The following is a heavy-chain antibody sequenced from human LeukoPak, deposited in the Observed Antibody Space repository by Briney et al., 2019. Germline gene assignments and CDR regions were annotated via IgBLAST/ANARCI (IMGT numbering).Heavy chain of an antibody. J-gene: IGHJ3*02. Sequence: GGSLRLSCAASGFTFSSYSMNWVRQAPGKGLEWVSSISSSSSYIYYADSVKGRFTISRDNAKNSLYLQMNSLRAEDTAVYYCARGGYRGLDAFDIWGQGTMVTVSS. CDR3: ARGGYRGLDAFDI. V-gene: IGHV3-21*01. CDR1: GFTFSSYS. D-gene: IGHD5-18*01. CDR2: ISSSSSYI.